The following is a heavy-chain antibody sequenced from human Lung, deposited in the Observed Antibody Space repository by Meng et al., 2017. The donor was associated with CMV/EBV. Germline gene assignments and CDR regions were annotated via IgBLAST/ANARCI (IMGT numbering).Heavy chain of an antibody. Sequence: QGQLLHSGTEVKKPGATVEVSCKASGYTFTSYAMNWVRQAPGQRLEWMGWINTGNGETKYSQKFQGRVTLTRDTSASTAYMELSSLRSEDTAVYYCARAGYDSSGYYPQPFDYWGQGTLVTVSS. CDR1: GYTFTSYA. V-gene: IGHV1-3*04. J-gene: IGHJ4*02. CDR2: INTGNGET. CDR3: ARAGYDSSGYYPQPFDY. D-gene: IGHD3-22*01.